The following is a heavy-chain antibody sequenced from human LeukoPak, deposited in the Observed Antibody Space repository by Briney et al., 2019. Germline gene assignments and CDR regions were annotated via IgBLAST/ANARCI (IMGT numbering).Heavy chain of an antibody. D-gene: IGHD3-3*01. Sequence: GGSLRLSCAASGFPISDHYMSWIRQAPGKGLEWVSAISGSGGSTYYADSVKGRFTISRDNSKNTLYLQMNSLRAEDTAVYYCAAPTSIDAYDFWSGSFDYWGQGTLVTVSS. CDR1: GFPISDHY. J-gene: IGHJ4*02. V-gene: IGHV3-23*01. CDR2: ISGSGGST. CDR3: AAPTSIDAYDFWSGSFDY.